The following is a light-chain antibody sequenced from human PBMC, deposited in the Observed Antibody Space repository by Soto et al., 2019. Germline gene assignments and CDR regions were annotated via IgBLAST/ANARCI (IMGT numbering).Light chain of an antibody. CDR1: SRDVGGYNY. CDR3: TSCTSSNTLV. V-gene: IGLV2-14*01. J-gene: IGLJ3*02. Sequence: QSALTQPASVSGSPGQSITISCTGTSRDVGGYNYVSWYQHHPGKAPKLVIYEVNNRPSGISDRFSGSKSGNTASLTISGLQAEDEADYYCTSCTSSNTLVFGGGTKLTVL. CDR2: EVN.